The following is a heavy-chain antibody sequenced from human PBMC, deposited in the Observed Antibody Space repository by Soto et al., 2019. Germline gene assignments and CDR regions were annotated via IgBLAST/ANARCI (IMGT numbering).Heavy chain of an antibody. J-gene: IGHJ4*02. V-gene: IGHV3-23*01. CDR2: ILGGGNT. CDR1: GFTFATYT. D-gene: IGHD2-21*01. Sequence: EVQLLESGGHLVQPGGSLRLSCAASGFTFATYTFNWVRQAPGKGLEWVSGILGGGNTYYADSVKGRFTISRDNSQSSVFLQMNSLRDEDTAVYYCAKDRQPDAIWTFDYWGQGTLVTVSS. CDR3: AKDRQPDAIWTFDY.